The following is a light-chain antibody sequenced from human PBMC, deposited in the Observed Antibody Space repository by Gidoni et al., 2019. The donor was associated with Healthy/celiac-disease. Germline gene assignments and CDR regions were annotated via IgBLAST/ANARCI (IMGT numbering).Light chain of an antibody. V-gene: IGKV1-5*03. CDR2: KAS. CDR3: QQYNSYSVT. J-gene: IGKJ1*01. Sequence: IQMTQSPSTLSASVGDRVTITCRASQSISSWLAWYQQKPGKAPKLLIYKASSLESGVPSRFSGSGSGTEFTLTISSLQPDDFATYYCQQYNSYSVTFGQGTKVEIK. CDR1: QSISSW.